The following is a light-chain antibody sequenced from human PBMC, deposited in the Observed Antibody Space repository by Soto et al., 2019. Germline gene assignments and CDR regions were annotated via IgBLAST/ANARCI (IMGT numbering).Light chain of an antibody. CDR1: QSLNRW. CDR2: EAS. CDR3: QQYSGYSRT. V-gene: IGKV1-5*03. Sequence: DIQMTQSPSSLSASVGDRVTITCRASQSLNRWLAWYQQKPGKAPKLLIYEASSLESGVPSRFSGRGSGTEFTLTISSLQPDDFAPYYCQQYSGYSRTFGQGTKVEIK. J-gene: IGKJ1*01.